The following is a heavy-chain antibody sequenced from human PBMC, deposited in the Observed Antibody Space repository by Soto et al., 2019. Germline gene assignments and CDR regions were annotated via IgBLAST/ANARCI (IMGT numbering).Heavy chain of an antibody. V-gene: IGHV4-59*08. Sequence: ASETLSLTCTVSGGSISSYYWSWIRQPPGKGLEWIGYIYYSGSTNYNPSLKSRVTISVDTSKNQFSLKLSSVTAADTAVYYCARHRGYSSSWSYYNWFDPWGQGTLVTVSS. D-gene: IGHD6-13*01. CDR1: GGSISSYY. CDR2: IYYSGST. J-gene: IGHJ5*02. CDR3: ARHRGYSSSWSYYNWFDP.